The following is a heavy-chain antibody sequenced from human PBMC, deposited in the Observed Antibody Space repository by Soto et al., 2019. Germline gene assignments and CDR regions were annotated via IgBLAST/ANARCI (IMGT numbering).Heavy chain of an antibody. Sequence: ASVKVSCKASGYNFTSYGISWVRQAPGQGLEWMGWISPHNDRTKYARRFQDRVTMATETPTSTVYMELGSLRSDDTAVYYCARDLYYSSGRYFDHDAFDIWGQGTVVTVSS. CDR2: ISPHNDRT. D-gene: IGHD6-19*01. V-gene: IGHV1-18*01. J-gene: IGHJ3*02. CDR3: ARDLYYSSGRYFDHDAFDI. CDR1: GYNFTSYG.